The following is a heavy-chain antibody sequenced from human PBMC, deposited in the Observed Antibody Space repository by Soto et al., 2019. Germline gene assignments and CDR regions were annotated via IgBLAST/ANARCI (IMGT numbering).Heavy chain of an antibody. CDR2: ISPSTSHI. Sequence: EVHLVESGGGLVKPGGSLRLSCAVSGFTFSSCTMNWVRQAPGKGLEWVSSISPSTSHIYYADSVKGRFTISRDNAKNTLFLQMNSLGAEDTAGYYCSGCSGGACHQNYGMDVWGQGTTVTVSS. CDR3: SGCSGGACHQNYGMDV. V-gene: IGHV3-21*01. D-gene: IGHD2-15*01. J-gene: IGHJ6*02. CDR1: GFTFSSCT.